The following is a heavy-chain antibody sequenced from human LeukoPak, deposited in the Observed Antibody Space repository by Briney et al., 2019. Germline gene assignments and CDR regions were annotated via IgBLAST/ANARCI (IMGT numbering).Heavy chain of an antibody. CDR3: ARDKTYVMDV. V-gene: IGHV3-74*01. CDR1: GFPFSSYW. J-gene: IGHJ6*02. Sequence: GGSLRLSCAASGFPFSSYWMHWVHQAPGKGLVWVSRINSDGTSTNYADSVKGRFTISRDNAKNTLYLQMNSLRAEDTAVYYCARDKTYVMDVWGQGTTVTVSS. CDR2: INSDGTST. D-gene: IGHD3-16*01.